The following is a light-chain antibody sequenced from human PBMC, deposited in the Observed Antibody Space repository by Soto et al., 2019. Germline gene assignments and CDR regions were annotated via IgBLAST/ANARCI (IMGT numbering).Light chain of an antibody. CDR3: QQYDNWPWT. CDR2: GAS. Sequence: IQITQSPSSLSASVGDRVTITCRASQSIANYLNWYQQRPGKAPKLLIYGASTLHSGVPSRFSGSGSGTEFTLTISSLQSEDFAVYYCQQYDNWPWTFGQGTKVDIK. CDR1: QSIANY. J-gene: IGKJ1*01. V-gene: IGKV1-9*01.